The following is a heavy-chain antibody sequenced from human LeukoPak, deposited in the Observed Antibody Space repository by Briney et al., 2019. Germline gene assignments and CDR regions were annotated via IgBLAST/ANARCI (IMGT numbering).Heavy chain of an antibody. V-gene: IGHV3-13*01. J-gene: IGHJ4*02. Sequence: GGSLRLSCAASGFTFIDYDMHWVRQVIGKGMEWVSAIGIRGDTHYSGSVKGRFTISRENAESSLYLQMNSLRAEDTAVYYCAGGGIQVSGIDEFDYWGQGTLVTVSS. CDR3: AGGGIQVSGIDEFDY. D-gene: IGHD6-19*01. CDR2: IGIRGDT. CDR1: GFTFIDYD.